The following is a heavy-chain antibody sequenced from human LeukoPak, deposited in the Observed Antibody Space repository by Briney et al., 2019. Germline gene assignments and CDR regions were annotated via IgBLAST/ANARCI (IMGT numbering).Heavy chain of an antibody. D-gene: IGHD2-2*02. CDR1: GFTYNSYV. Sequence: PGETLRLSCAASGFTYNSYVMNWVRQDPGKGLDGVSSISGSGDSTFYAHSVKGRVTISRDNSKKTLALQMTSVRAEDTALYYCAKGDLPLLYGGAFDSWGQGILVTVSS. CDR2: ISGSGDST. J-gene: IGHJ4*02. CDR3: AKGDLPLLYGGAFDS. V-gene: IGHV3-23*01.